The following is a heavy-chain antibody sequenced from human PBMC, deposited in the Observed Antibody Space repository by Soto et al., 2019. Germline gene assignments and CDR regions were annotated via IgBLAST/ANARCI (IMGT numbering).Heavy chain of an antibody. CDR2: ISGSDGST. CDR3: VKDWTGDNRPCMDV. D-gene: IGHD2-8*02. V-gene: IGHV3-23*01. J-gene: IGHJ6*01. CDR1: GFTFNNYA. Sequence: EVQLLESGGGLVQSGGSLRLSCAASGFTFNNYAMTWVRQAPGKGLEWVSTISGSDGSTYYADSVKGRFTISRDNSKNALYLQMSSLRAEDTALYYCVKDWTGDNRPCMDVWGEGTQVTVSS.